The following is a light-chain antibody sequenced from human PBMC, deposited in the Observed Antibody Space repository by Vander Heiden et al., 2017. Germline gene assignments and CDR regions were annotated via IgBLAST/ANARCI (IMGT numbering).Light chain of an antibody. CDR2: EVS. V-gene: IGLV2-14*01. J-gene: IGLJ3*02. CDR3: SSYTSTNTLV. Sequence: QSALTQPASVSGSPGQSITISCAGTSSDVGGYNFVSWYQQHPGKAPKLMIYEVSNRPSGVSNRFSGSKSGNTASLTISGLRNEDEADYYCSSYTSTNTLVFGGGTKVTVL. CDR1: SSDVGGYNF.